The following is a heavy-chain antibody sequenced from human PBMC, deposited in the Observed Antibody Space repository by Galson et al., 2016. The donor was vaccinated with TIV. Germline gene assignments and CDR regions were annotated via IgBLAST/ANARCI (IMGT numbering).Heavy chain of an antibody. Sequence: SGFTFSSFAVSWVRQAPGKGLEWVSGISAGGGRTNYADSVKGRFTISRDNPKNTLYLQMSSLRAEDTAVYFCAKMDSSGFDYVRRFDFWGQGTLATVSS. CDR3: AKMDSSGFDYVRRFDF. CDR1: GFTFSSFA. V-gene: IGHV3-23*01. CDR2: ISAGGGRT. J-gene: IGHJ4*02. D-gene: IGHD3-22*01.